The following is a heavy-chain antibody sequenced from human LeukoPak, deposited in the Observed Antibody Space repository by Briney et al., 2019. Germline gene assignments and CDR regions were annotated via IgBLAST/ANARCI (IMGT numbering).Heavy chain of an antibody. CDR3: ARMGYSSSGYYYYGMDV. Sequence: PGRSLRLSCAASGFTFSTYAMHWVRQAPGKGLEWVAVISSDGSNKYYADSVKGRFTISRDNSKNTLYLQMNRLRAEDTAVYYCARMGYSSSGYYYYGMDVWGQGTTVTVSS. CDR2: ISSDGSNK. V-gene: IGHV3-30-3*01. J-gene: IGHJ6*02. D-gene: IGHD6-6*01. CDR1: GFTFSTYA.